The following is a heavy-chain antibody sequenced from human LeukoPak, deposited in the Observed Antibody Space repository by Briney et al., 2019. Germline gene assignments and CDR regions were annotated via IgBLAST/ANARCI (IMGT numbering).Heavy chain of an antibody. Sequence: SQTLSLTCAISGDSVSSNSAAWNWIRQSPSRGLEWLGRTYYRSKWYNDYAVSVKSRITINPDTSKNQFYLQLNSVTPEDTAVYDCAREVFGSSSWYPPQINWFDPWGQGTLVTVSS. CDR2: TYYRSKWYN. V-gene: IGHV6-1*01. CDR3: AREVFGSSSWYPPQINWFDP. J-gene: IGHJ5*02. CDR1: GDSVSSNSAA. D-gene: IGHD6-13*01.